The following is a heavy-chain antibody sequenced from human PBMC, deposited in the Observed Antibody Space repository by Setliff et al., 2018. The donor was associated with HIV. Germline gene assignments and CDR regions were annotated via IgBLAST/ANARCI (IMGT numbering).Heavy chain of an antibody. J-gene: IGHJ5*02. V-gene: IGHV4-61*01. D-gene: IGHD6-6*01. CDR3: ARDYKGSPYGWFDP. Sequence: SETLSLTCTVSGGSTSSSSYYWTWIRQPPGKGLEWIGYIYTSGSTNYNPSLKNRVTISVDTSKNQFSLKLSSVTAADTAVYYCARDYKGSPYGWFDPWGQGTLVTVSS. CDR2: IYTSGST. CDR1: GGSTSSSSYY.